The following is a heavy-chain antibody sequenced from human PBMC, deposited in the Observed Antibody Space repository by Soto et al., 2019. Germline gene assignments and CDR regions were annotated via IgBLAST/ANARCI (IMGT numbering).Heavy chain of an antibody. V-gene: IGHV1-18*04. D-gene: IGHD2-15*01. CDR1: GYTFTTYG. CDR3: ARTPRAQMIVLEAATRFDY. Sequence: ASVKVSCKASGYTFTTYGFNWVRQAPGQGLEWMEWISPYNGDTNYAQNFQGRVTLTTDTSTSTAYMELRSLTSDDTAIYYCARTPRAQMIVLEAATRFDYWGQGTLVTVSS. CDR2: ISPYNGDT. J-gene: IGHJ4*02.